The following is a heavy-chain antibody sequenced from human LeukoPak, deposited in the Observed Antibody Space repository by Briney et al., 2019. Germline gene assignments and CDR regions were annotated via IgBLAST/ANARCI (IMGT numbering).Heavy chain of an antibody. J-gene: IGHJ6*03. CDR1: GFTFDDYG. Sequence: GGSLRLSCAASGFTFDDYGMSWVRQAPGKGLEWVSGINWNGGSTGYADSVKGRFTISRDNAKNSLYLQMNSLRAEDTALYHCARVGDCSSTSCYYYYYYMDVWGKGTTVTISS. CDR3: ARVGDCSSTSCYYYYYYMDV. D-gene: IGHD2-2*01. CDR2: INWNGGST. V-gene: IGHV3-20*01.